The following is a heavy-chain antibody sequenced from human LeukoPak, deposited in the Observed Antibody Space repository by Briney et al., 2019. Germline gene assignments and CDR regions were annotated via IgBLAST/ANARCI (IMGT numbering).Heavy chain of an antibody. CDR3: ARDIVVAAATPGFYYYGMDV. J-gene: IGHJ6*02. V-gene: IGHV3-30*03. CDR1: RFTFSGYS. D-gene: IGHD2-15*01. Sequence: GGSLRLSCAASRFTFSGYSMNWVRQAPGKGLEWVAVISYDGNNKYYADSVKGRFTISRDNSKSTLFLQMNSLRAEDTAVYYCARDIVVAAATPGFYYYGMDVWGQGTTVTVSS. CDR2: ISYDGNNK.